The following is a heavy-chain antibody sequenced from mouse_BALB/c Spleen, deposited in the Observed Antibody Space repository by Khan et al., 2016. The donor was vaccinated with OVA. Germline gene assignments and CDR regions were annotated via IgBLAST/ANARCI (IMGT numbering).Heavy chain of an antibody. V-gene: IGHV5-6*01. CDR1: GFTFSSYS. CDR3: ASHLTGSFAY. Sequence: EVELVESGGDLVKPGGSLKLSCAASGFTFSSYSMSWVRQTPGKRLEWVASISSDGDYTYYPDSVKGRFTISRDNAKNTLYLQMSSLKSEDTAMYYCASHLTGSFAYWGQGTLVTVSA. CDR2: ISSDGDYT. J-gene: IGHJ3*01. D-gene: IGHD4-1*01.